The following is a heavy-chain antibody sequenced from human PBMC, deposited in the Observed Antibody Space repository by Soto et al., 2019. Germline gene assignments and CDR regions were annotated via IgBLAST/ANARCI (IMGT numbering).Heavy chain of an antibody. V-gene: IGHV3-23*01. J-gene: IGHJ5*02. CDR1: GFTFSSYA. CDR2: INDSGGTT. D-gene: IGHD6-19*01. CDR3: AKDPHSSGWPYNWFDP. Sequence: QPGGSLRLSCAASGFTFSSYAMSWVRQAPGQGLEWVSTINDSGGTTFYADSVKGRFTISRDNSKNTLYLQMNSLRAEDTAVYYCAKDPHSSGWPYNWFDPWGQGTLVTVSS.